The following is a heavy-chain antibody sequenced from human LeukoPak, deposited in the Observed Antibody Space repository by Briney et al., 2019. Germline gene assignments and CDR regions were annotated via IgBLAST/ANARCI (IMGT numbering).Heavy chain of an antibody. D-gene: IGHD3-16*01. CDR3: AREWGRLRDY. CDR1: GFTFSSYS. CDR2: TSSSSYI. Sequence: GGSLRLSCAASGFTFSSYSMNWVRQAPGKGLEWVSSTSSSSYIYYADTVKGRFTISRDNAKNSLYLQMNSLRAEDTAVYYCAREWGRLRDYWGQGTLVTVSS. J-gene: IGHJ4*02. V-gene: IGHV3-21*01.